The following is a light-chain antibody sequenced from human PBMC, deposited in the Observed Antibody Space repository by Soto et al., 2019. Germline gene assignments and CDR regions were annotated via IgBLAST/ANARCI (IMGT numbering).Light chain of an antibody. V-gene: IGKV1-27*01. CDR3: QKYNSAPLFT. J-gene: IGKJ3*01. CDR2: AAS. Sequence: DIPITQSPSSLSASVGDRVTITCRASHGSSNDLALYQQKPGKVPKLLIYAASTLQSGVPSRFSGSGSGTAFTLTISSRQPEDVATYYCQKYNSAPLFTFGPGTKVDIK. CDR1: HGSSND.